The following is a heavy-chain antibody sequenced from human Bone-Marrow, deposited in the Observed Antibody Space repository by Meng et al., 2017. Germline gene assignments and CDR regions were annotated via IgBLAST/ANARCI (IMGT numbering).Heavy chain of an antibody. V-gene: IGHV4-4*02. J-gene: IGHJ5*02. D-gene: IGHD4-17*01. CDR3: ARRVSGSGLTTDWFDP. CDR1: GGSISSSNW. CDR2: IYHSGST. Sequence: QVQPRESGAGLVKRSGTLSLTGAVSGGSISSSNWWSWVRQPPGKGLEWIGEIYHSGSTNYNPSLKSRVTISVDKSKNQFSLKLSSVTAADTAVYYCARRVSGSGLTTDWFDPWGQGTLVTVSS.